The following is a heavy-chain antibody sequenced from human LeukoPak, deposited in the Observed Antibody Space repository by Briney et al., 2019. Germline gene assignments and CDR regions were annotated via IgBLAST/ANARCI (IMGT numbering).Heavy chain of an antibody. V-gene: IGHV3-74*01. CDR2: INSDGSST. CDR3: ARGEYYDFWSGYYTVYYYYMDV. J-gene: IGHJ6*03. CDR1: RFTFSSYG. Sequence: PGGSLRLSCAASRFTFSSYGMHWVRQAPGKGLAWVSRINSDGSSTSYADPVKRRFTISRDNAKNTLYLQMNSLRAEDTAVYYCARGEYYDFWSGYYTVYYYYMDVWGKGTTVTVSS. D-gene: IGHD3-3*01.